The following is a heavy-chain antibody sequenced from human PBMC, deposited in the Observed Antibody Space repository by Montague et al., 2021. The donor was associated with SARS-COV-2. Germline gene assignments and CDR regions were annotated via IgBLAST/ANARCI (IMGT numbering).Heavy chain of an antibody. Sequence: SQTLSLTCTVSGGSISNSHYYCAWIRQPPGKGLEWIRSIYFNGHSYYNPSLKNRASISLDTSKNQYCLKLNSVAAADTAVYYCARQPPYQTGALDIWGQGTMVTVSS. J-gene: IGHJ3*02. CDR1: GGSISNSHYY. D-gene: IGHD2-2*01. CDR3: ARQPPYQTGALDI. V-gene: IGHV4-39*01. CDR2: IYFNGHS.